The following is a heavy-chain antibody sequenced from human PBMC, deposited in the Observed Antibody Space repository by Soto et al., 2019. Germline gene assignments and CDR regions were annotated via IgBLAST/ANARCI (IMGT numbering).Heavy chain of an antibody. D-gene: IGHD3-22*01. Sequence: QVQLVQSGAEVKKPGASVKVSCKASGYTFTTYAMHWVRQAPGQRLEWMGWINAGNGNTKYSQKFQDRVTITSDTSASTAYMELSCLRSEDTAVYYCARDAGSGYWGYFDLWGRGTLVTVS. J-gene: IGHJ2*01. CDR3: ARDAGSGYWGYFDL. CDR2: INAGNGNT. CDR1: GYTFTTYA. V-gene: IGHV1-3*01.